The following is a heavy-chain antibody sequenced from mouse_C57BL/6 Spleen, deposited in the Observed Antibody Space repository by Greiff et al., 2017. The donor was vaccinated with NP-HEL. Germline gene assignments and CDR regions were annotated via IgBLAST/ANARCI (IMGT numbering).Heavy chain of an antibody. V-gene: IGHV1-9*01. D-gene: IGHD2-3*01. CDR1: GYTFTGYW. J-gene: IGHJ4*01. CDR2: ILPGSGST. CDR3: ARRRLYDGYFRYAMDY. Sequence: QVQLQQSGAELMKPGASVKLSCKATGYTFTGYWIEWVKQRPGHGLEWIGEILPGSGSTNYNEKFKGKATFTADTSSNTAYMQLSSLTTEDSAIYYCARRRLYDGYFRYAMDYWGQGTSVTVSS.